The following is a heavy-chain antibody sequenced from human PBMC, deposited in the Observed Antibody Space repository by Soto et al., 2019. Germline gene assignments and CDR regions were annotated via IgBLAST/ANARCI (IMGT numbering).Heavy chain of an antibody. J-gene: IGHJ4*02. D-gene: IGHD6-19*01. V-gene: IGHV1-18*01. CDR3: ARDLGYSSGWYYFDF. Sequence: ASVKVSCKASGYRFTSYGISWVRQAPGQGLEWMGWISAYNGDTNYAQKLQGRVTMTTDTSTSTAYMEVRSLRSDDTAVYYCARDLGYSSGWYYFDFWGQGILVTVSS. CDR2: ISAYNGDT. CDR1: GYRFTSYG.